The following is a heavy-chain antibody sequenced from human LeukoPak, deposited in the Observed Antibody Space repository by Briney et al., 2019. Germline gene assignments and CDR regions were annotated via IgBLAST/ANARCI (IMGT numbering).Heavy chain of an antibody. D-gene: IGHD2-2*01. V-gene: IGHV4-39*07. CDR3: ARAPIYCSSTSCPFDY. Sequence: SETLSLTCTVSGGSISSSSYYWGWIRQPPGKGLEWIGSIYYSGSTYYNPSLKSRVTISVDTSKNQFSLKLSSVTAADTAVYYCARAPIYCSSTSCPFDYWGQGTLVTVSS. CDR1: GGSISSSSYY. J-gene: IGHJ4*02. CDR2: IYYSGST.